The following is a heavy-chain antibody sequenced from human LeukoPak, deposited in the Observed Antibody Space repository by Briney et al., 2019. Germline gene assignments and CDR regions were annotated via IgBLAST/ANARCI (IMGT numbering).Heavy chain of an antibody. CDR2: IYYSGST. V-gene: IGHV4-39*07. Sequence: PSETLSLTCTVSGGSISSSSYYWGWIRQPPGKGLEWIGSIYYSGSTYYNPSLKSRVIISVDTSKNQFSLKLSSVTAADTAVYYCARMEVTTVTSDYWGQGTLVTVSS. CDR3: ARMEVTTVTSDY. J-gene: IGHJ4*02. D-gene: IGHD4-17*01. CDR1: GGSISSSSYY.